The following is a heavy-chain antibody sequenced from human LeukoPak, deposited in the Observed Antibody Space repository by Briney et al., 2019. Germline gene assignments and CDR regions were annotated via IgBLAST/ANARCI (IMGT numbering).Heavy chain of an antibody. Sequence: KPSETLSLTCTVSGGSISSYYWSLIRQPAGKGLEWIGRIYTSGSTNYNPPLKSRVTMSVDTSKNQFSLKLSSVSAADTAVYYCARGYGLRRNYGDYVSVDYFDYWGQGTLVTVSS. V-gene: IGHV4-4*07. CDR3: ARGYGLRRNYGDYVSVDYFDY. J-gene: IGHJ4*02. CDR2: IYTSGST. CDR1: GGSISSYY. D-gene: IGHD4-17*01.